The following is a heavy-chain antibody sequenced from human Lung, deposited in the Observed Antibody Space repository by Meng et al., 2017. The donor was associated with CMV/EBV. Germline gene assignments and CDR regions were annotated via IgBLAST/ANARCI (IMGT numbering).Heavy chain of an antibody. CDR2: ISPNSGGT. J-gene: IGHJ4*02. CDR3: ARVGDYYDRSGYYYERSLAY. CDR1: DYY. D-gene: IGHD3-22*01. Sequence: DYYIHWVRPAPGHGLEWMGRISPNSGGTNYAQGFQGRVTMTSDTSIRTAYMELRNLKSDDTAVYFCARVGDYYDRSGYYYERSLAYWGQGTLVTVSS. V-gene: IGHV1-2*06.